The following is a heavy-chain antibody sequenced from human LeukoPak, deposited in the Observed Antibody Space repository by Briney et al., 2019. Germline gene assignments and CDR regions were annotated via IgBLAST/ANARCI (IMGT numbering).Heavy chain of an antibody. V-gene: IGHV4-39*01. CDR2: IYYSGST. D-gene: IGHD6-13*01. Sequence: GSLRLSCAASGFTFSSYAMSWVRQPPGKGLEWIGSIYYSGSTYYNPSLKSRVTISVDTSKNQFSLKLSSVTAADTAVYYCARCIAAAGRTPDAFDIWGQGTMVTVSS. CDR3: ARCIAAAGRTPDAFDI. J-gene: IGHJ3*02. CDR1: GFTFSSYA.